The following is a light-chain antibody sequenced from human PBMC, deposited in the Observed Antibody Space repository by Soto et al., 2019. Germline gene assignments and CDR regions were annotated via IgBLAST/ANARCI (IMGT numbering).Light chain of an antibody. CDR2: DAS. CDR3: QQFHNLPPT. V-gene: IGKV1-33*01. Sequence: DIQMTQSPSSLSAPVGDRVTITCQASQDISNYLNWYQQKSGQAPKLLIFDASNLETGVPSRFSGSGSGTDFTFTIISLQPEDFATYYCQQFHNLPPTFGQGTKVDIK. CDR1: QDISNY. J-gene: IGKJ1*01.